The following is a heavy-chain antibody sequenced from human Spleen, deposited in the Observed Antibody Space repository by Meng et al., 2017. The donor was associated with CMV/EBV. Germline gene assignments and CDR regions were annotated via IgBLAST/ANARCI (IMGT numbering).Heavy chain of an antibody. J-gene: IGHJ3*02. Sequence: CTVSGGSVSSGSYYWTWLRQPPGKGLEWIGYISYIGSTNYNPSLKSRVAISVDTSKNQFSLKLSSVTAADTAIFYCARDILERNAFDMWGQGTMVTVSS. V-gene: IGHV4-61*01. CDR1: GGSVSSGSYY. CDR3: ARDILERNAFDM. CDR2: ISYIGST. D-gene: IGHD1-1*01.